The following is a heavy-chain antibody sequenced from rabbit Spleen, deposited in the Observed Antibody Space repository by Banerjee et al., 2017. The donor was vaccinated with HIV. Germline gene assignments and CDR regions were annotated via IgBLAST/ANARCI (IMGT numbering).Heavy chain of an antibody. V-gene: IGHV1S45*01. CDR3: ARATANWHGNDL. CDR2: IYTGSSGST. CDR1: GIDFSSYYY. J-gene: IGHJ4*01. Sequence: QEQLEESGGGLVKPEGSLTLTCKASGIDFSSYYYMCWVRQAPGKGLEWIACIYTGSSGSTYYASWAKGRFTISKTSSTTVTLQMTSLTGADTATYFCARATANWHGNDLWGQGTLVTVS. D-gene: IGHD5-1*01.